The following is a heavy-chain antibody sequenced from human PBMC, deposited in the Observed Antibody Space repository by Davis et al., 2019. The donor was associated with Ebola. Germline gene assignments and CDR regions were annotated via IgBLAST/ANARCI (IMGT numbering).Heavy chain of an antibody. D-gene: IGHD4-11*01. CDR1: GYTFTSYD. CDR2: INPNSGGT. Sequence: ASVKVSCKASGYTFTSYDINWVRQAPGQGLEWMGRINPNSGGTDYAQKFQGRVTMTRDTSISTAYMELSRLRSDDTAVYYCARGRTSNSNNWFDPWGQGTLVTVSS. CDR3: ARGRTSNSNNWFDP. V-gene: IGHV1-2*06. J-gene: IGHJ5*02.